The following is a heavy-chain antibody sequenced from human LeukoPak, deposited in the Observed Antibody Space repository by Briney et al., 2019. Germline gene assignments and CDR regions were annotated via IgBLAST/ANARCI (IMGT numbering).Heavy chain of an antibody. V-gene: IGHV1-8*02. CDR3: ARDPPYYYDTSGYDY. J-gene: IGHJ4*02. CDR2: MNPNSGNT. D-gene: IGHD3-22*01. Sequence: ASVKVSCKASGYTFTSYDINWVRQATGQGLEWMGWMNPNSGNTGYAQKFQGRVTMTTDTSTSTAYMELRSLRSDDTAVYYCARDPPYYYDTSGYDYWGQGTLVTVSS. CDR1: GYTFTSYD.